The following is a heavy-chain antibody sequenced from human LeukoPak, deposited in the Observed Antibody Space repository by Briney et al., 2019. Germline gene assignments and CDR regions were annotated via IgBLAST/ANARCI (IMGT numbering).Heavy chain of an antibody. V-gene: IGHV3-23*01. D-gene: IGHD3-9*01. J-gene: IGHJ4*02. Sequence: GGSLRLSCAASGFTFSSYAMSWVRQAPGKGLEWVSAISGSGGSTYYADSVKGRFTISRDNSKNTLYLQMNSLRAEDTAVYYCAKENRKKRYFDWLLYYFDYWGQGTLVTVSS. CDR2: ISGSGGST. CDR3: AKENRKKRYFDWLLYYFDY. CDR1: GFTFSSYA.